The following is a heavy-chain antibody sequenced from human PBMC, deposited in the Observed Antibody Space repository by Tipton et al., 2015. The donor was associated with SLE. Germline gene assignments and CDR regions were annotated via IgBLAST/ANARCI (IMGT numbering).Heavy chain of an antibody. CDR1: GGSISSYY. V-gene: IGHV4-4*07. D-gene: IGHD6-13*01. CDR2: IYTSGST. J-gene: IGHJ4*02. CDR3: ARAPTSSSWSYYFDY. Sequence: TLSLTCTVSGGSISSYYWSWIRQPAGRGLEWIGRIYTSGSTNYNPSLKSRVTMSVATPKTKFSLKLSSLTAAATAVYYCARAPTSSSWSYYFDYWGQGTLVTVSS.